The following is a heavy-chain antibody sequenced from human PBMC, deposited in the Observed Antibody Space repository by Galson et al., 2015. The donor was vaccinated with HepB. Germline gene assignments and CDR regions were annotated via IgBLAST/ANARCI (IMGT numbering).Heavy chain of an antibody. CDR3: ARDGNVDTRSSDAFDI. V-gene: IGHV1-18*01. J-gene: IGHJ3*02. CDR2: ISAYNGNT. CDR1: GYTFTSYG. Sequence: SVKVSCKASGYTFTSYGISWVRQAPGQGLEWMGWISAYNGNTNYAQKLQGRVAMTTDTSTSTAYMELRSLRSDDTAVYYCARDGNVDTRSSDAFDIWGQGTMVTVSS. D-gene: IGHD5-18*01.